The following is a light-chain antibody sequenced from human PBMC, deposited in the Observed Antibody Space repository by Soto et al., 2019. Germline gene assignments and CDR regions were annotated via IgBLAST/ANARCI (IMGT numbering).Light chain of an antibody. J-gene: IGKJ1*01. Sequence: EIVFTQSPGTLSLSPGERATLSCRASQSVSSSYLAWYQQKPGQAPRLLIFGASRRATGIPDRFSGSGSGTDFTFPISRLEPEDFEVYYCQQYGSSPRTFGQGTKVDI. CDR1: QSVSSSY. CDR2: GAS. CDR3: QQYGSSPRT. V-gene: IGKV3-20*01.